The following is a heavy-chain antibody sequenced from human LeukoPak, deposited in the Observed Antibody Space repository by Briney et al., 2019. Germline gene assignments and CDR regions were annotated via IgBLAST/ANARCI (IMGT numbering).Heavy chain of an antibody. V-gene: IGHV3-15*01. CDR3: TTVWGRYCSGGTCYPFDY. D-gene: IGHD2-15*01. J-gene: IGHJ4*02. Sequence: KAGGSLRLSCAASGFTFSNAWMNWVRQAPGKGLEWIGRIKRKTDGGTTDYAAPVKGRFTISRDDSKNTLYLQMNSLKTEDTAVYYCTTVWGRYCSGGTCYPFDYWGQGTLVTVSS. CDR2: IKRKTDGGTT. CDR1: GFTFSNAW.